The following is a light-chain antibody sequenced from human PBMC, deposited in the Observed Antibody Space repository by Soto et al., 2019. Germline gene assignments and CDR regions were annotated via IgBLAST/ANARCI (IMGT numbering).Light chain of an antibody. CDR3: QQYYSYPPLT. J-gene: IGKJ4*01. CDR1: QGISSY. CDR2: GAS. V-gene: IGKV1-8*01. Sequence: AIRMTQSPSSFSASTGDRVTITCRASQGISSYLACYQQKPGKAPKLLIYGASTLQSGVPSRFSGSGSGTDFTLTISCLQSEDFATYYCQQYYSYPPLTFGGGTKVEIK.